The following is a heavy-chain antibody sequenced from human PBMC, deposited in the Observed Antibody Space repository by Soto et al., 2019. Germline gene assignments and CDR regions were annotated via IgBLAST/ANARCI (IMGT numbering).Heavy chain of an antibody. CDR3: ARGANYYDSIGYCGY. J-gene: IGHJ4*02. CDR1: GFTFSSYS. D-gene: IGHD3-22*01. V-gene: IGHV3-21*01. CDR2: ISSSSSYI. Sequence: TEGSLRLSCAASGFTFSSYSMNWVRQAPGKGLEWVSSISSSSSYIYYADSVKGRFTISRDNAKNSLYLQMNSLRAEDTAVYYCARGANYYDSIGYCGYWGQGTL.